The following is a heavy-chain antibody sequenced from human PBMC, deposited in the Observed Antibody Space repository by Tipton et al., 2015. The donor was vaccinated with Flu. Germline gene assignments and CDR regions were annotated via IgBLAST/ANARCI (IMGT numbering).Heavy chain of an antibody. CDR3: ARHTRIAIGGLNWFDP. CDR1: GGSLSGYY. CDR2: INHSGST. Sequence: TLSLTCAVYGGSLSGYYWSWIRQSPGKGLEWIGEINHSGSTNYNPSLKSRLTISLDMSKNQFSLNPYPVGAADAAVYYCARHTRIAIGGLNWFDPWGQGTLVTVSS. D-gene: IGHD2/OR15-2a*01. J-gene: IGHJ5*02. V-gene: IGHV4-34*01.